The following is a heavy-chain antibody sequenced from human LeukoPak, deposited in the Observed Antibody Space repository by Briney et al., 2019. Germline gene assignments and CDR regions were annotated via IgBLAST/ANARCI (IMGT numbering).Heavy chain of an antibody. J-gene: IGHJ4*02. CDR2: MKEDGSEK. CDR3: ARGRHSSSWSPIDY. D-gene: IGHD6-13*01. V-gene: IGHV3-7*01. CDR1: GFNSLSYW. Sequence: GGSLRLSCEVSGFNSLSYWMTWVRQAPGKGLEWVACMKEDGSEKYYVDSVKGRFTISRDNAKNSLYLQMNSLRAEDTAMYYCARGRHSSSWSPIDYWGQGTLVTVSS.